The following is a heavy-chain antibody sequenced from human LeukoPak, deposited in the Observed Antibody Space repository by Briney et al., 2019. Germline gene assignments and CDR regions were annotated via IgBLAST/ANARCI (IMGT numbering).Heavy chain of an antibody. CDR1: GDSISSSTYY. V-gene: IGHV4-39*01. CDR2: YSGST. Sequence: SETLSLTCTVSGDSISSSTYYWAWICQPPGKGLEYIGSYSGSTYHNPSLKSRVTISVDTSKKQFSLKLSSVTAADTAVYYCARSSYGAGSKPYWVDCWGQGTLVTVSS. D-gene: IGHD3-10*01. J-gene: IGHJ4*02. CDR3: ARSSYGAGSKPYWVDC.